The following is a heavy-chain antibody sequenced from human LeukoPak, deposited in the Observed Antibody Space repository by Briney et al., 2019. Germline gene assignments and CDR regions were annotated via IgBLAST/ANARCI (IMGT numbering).Heavy chain of an antibody. V-gene: IGHV4-34*01. CDR3: ARVKRMVLLWFESKNWFDP. Sequence: PSETLSLTCAVYGGSFSGYYWSWLHQPPGKGLEWIGEINHSGSTNYNPSLKSRVTISVDTSKNQFSLKLSSVTAADTAVYYCARVKRMVLLWFESKNWFDPWGQGTLVTVSS. CDR1: GGSFSGYY. D-gene: IGHD3-10*01. CDR2: INHSGST. J-gene: IGHJ5*02.